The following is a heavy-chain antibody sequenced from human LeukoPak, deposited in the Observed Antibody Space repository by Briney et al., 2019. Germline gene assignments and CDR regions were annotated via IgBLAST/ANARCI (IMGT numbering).Heavy chain of an antibody. V-gene: IGHV3-23*01. CDR3: AKLGCTGTICYANY. J-gene: IGHJ4*02. CDR2: ISGGGDST. D-gene: IGHD2-2*01. CDR1: GFTFSDYA. Sequence: PGGSLRLSRAASGFTFSDYAMTWVRQIPGKGLEWVSVISGGGDSTDYADSMKGRFTISRDNSKNTLYLQMNSLRAEDTALYYCAKLGCTGTICYANYWGQGTLVTVSS.